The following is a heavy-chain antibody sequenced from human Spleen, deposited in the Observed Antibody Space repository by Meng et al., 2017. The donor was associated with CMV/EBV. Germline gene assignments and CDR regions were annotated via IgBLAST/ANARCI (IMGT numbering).Heavy chain of an antibody. J-gene: IGHJ5*02. D-gene: IGHD3-16*01. CDR2: IGAYNGNT. Sequence: CKASGYTFTSYGISWVRQAPGQGLEWMGWIGAYNGNTNYAQKFQGRVTMTTDTSTSTAYMELRILRSDDTAVYYCARDQEGADWFDPWGQGTLVTVSS. CDR1: GYTFTSYG. V-gene: IGHV1-18*01. CDR3: ARDQEGADWFDP.